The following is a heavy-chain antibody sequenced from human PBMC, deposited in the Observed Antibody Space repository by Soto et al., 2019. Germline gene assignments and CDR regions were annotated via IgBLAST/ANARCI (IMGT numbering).Heavy chain of an antibody. CDR2: INQDRSQI. Sequence: GGSLRLSCAASGFTFSTYWMSWVRQAPGKGLEWVANINQDRSQIYYVDSVKGRFTISRDNAKNSLYLQMNSLRAEDTAVYYCATSSTSRGGYDYWGQGTLVTVSS. CDR1: GFTFSTYW. J-gene: IGHJ4*02. CDR3: ATSSTSRGGYDY. V-gene: IGHV3-7*02. D-gene: IGHD2-2*01.